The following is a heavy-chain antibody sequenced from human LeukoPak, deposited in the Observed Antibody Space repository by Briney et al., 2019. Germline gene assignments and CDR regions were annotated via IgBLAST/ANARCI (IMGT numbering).Heavy chain of an antibody. CDR3: ARDHVLLWFGELDTYFDY. CDR2: ISYDGSNK. J-gene: IGHJ4*02. V-gene: IGHV3-30*04. CDR1: GFTFSSYA. D-gene: IGHD3-10*01. Sequence: GGSLRLSCEASGFTFSSYAMHWVRQAPGKGLEWVAVISYDGSNKYYADSVKGRFTISRDNSKNTLYLQMNSLRAEDTAVYYCARDHVLLWFGELDTYFDYWGQGTLVTVSS.